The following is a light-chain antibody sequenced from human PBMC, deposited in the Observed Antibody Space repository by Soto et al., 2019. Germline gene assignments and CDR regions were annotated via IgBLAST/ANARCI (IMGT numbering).Light chain of an antibody. CDR3: QQRSDWPPIT. CDR1: RTVNNY. CDR2: DAS. V-gene: IGKV3-11*01. Sequence: EIVLTQSPATLSLSPGERATLSCRASRTVNNYLAWYQQKPGQAPRLLIYDASIRATGIPARFSGSGSGTDFTLTISSLEPEDFAVYFCQQRSDWPPITFGGGTKVDIK. J-gene: IGKJ4*01.